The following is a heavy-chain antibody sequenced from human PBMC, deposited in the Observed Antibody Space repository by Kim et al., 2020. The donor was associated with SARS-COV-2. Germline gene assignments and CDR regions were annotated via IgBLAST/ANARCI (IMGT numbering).Heavy chain of an antibody. Sequence: NPSLKSRVAISVDTSKNPFSLKLSSVAAADTAVYCCARTEEWAAGTFDYWGQGTLVTVSS. D-gene: IGHD6-13*01. CDR3: ARTEEWAAGTFDY. J-gene: IGHJ4*02. V-gene: IGHV4-59*01.